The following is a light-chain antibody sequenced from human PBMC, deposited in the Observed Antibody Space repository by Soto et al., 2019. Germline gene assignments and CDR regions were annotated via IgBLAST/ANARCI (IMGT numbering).Light chain of an antibody. J-gene: IGKJ1*01. Sequence: EIVMTQSPATLSVSPGDRATLSCRASQSVSSNLAWYQQKPGQAPRLLIYGASTRATGIPARFSGSGSGTEFTLTISSLQSEDFAVYYCQQYNNWPRTFGQGTKVDTK. CDR3: QQYNNWPRT. V-gene: IGKV3-15*01. CDR1: QSVSSN. CDR2: GAS.